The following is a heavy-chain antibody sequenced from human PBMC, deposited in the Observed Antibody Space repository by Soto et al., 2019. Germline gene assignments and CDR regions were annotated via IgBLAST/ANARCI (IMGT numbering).Heavy chain of an antibody. Sequence: PGESLKISCRASGYSFTNYWIGWVRQMPGKGLEWLGLIYPGDSDTRYSPSFQGQVTISADKSISTAYLQWSSLKASDSAIYYCARHDSPSVIYYYYGMDVWGQGTTVTVSS. CDR3: ARHDSPSVIYYYYGMDV. V-gene: IGHV5-51*01. D-gene: IGHD2-15*01. CDR2: IYPGDSDT. CDR1: GYSFTNYW. J-gene: IGHJ6*02.